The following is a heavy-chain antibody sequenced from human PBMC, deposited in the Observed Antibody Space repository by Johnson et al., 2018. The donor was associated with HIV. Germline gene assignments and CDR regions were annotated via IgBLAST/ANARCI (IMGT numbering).Heavy chain of an antibody. V-gene: IGHV3-20*04. CDR2: ISWNGGST. J-gene: IGHJ3*02. D-gene: IGHD1/OR15-1a*01. CDR1: GFIFDDYD. CDR3: ARVSGTTWLYAFDI. Sequence: VQLVESGGGVVRPGGSLRLSCAASGFIFDDYDMSWVHQAPGKGLEWVSGISWNGGSTGYADSVEGRFTISRDNAKNSLYLQMNSLRAEDTAVYYCARVSGTTWLYAFDIWGQGTMVNVSS.